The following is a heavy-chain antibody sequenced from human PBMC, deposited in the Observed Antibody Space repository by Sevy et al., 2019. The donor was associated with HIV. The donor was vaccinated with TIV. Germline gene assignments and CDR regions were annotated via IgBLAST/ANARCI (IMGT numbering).Heavy chain of an antibody. CDR3: AKDEGATGTADFDY. D-gene: IGHD1-1*01. Sequence: GGSVRLSCAASGFTFDHHAMHWVRQAPGKGLEWVSGISWNSGTIGYADSVKGRFTISRDNAKNSLYLQMNSVRAEDTALYYCAKDEGATGTADFDYWGQGTLVTVSS. J-gene: IGHJ4*02. V-gene: IGHV3-9*01. CDR1: GFTFDHHA. CDR2: ISWNSGTI.